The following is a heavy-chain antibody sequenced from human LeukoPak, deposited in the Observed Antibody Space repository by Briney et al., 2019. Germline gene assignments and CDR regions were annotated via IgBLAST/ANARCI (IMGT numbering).Heavy chain of an antibody. J-gene: IGHJ3*02. CDR1: GFTFSSYR. V-gene: IGHV3-21*01. CDR3: ARGGKRRGITLIVATSTPRDAFDI. D-gene: IGHD3-22*01. Sequence: GGSLRLSCAASGFTFSSYRMNWVRQPPGKGLEWVSSISSSSSYIYYADSVKGRFTISRDNAKNSLYLQMNSLRAEDKAVYYCARGGKRRGITLIVATSTPRDAFDIWGQGTMVTVSS. CDR2: ISSSSSYI.